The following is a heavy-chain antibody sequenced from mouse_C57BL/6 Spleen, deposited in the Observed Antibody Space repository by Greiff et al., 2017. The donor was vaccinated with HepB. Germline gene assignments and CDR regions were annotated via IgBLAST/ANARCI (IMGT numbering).Heavy chain of an antibody. D-gene: IGHD1-1*01. CDR2: ISYDGSN. V-gene: IGHV3-6*01. Sequence: EVQVVESGPGLVKPSQSLSLTCSVTGYSITSGYYWNWIRQFPGNKLEWMGYISYDGSNNYNPSLKNRISITRDTSKNQFFLKLNSVTTEDTATCYCARAGSSPYYAMDYWGQGTSVTVSS. J-gene: IGHJ4*01. CDR1: GYSITSGYY. CDR3: ARAGSSPYYAMDY.